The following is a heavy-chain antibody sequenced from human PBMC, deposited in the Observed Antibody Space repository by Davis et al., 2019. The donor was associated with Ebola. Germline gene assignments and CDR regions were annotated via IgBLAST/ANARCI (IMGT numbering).Heavy chain of an antibody. V-gene: IGHV5-51*01. CDR3: ARFGDTAMVTINYYYGMDV. Sequence: GESLKISCKGSGYSFTSYWIGWVRQMPGKGLEWMGIIYPGDSDTRYSPSFQGQVTISADKSISTAYLQWSSLKASDTAMYYCARFGDTAMVTINYYYGMDVWGQGTTVTVSS. CDR2: IYPGDSDT. J-gene: IGHJ6*02. CDR1: GYSFTSYW. D-gene: IGHD5-18*01.